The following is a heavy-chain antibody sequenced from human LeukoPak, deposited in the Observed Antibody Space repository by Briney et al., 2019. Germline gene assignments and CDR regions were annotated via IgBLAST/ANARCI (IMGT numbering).Heavy chain of an antibody. D-gene: IGHD3-22*01. CDR1: GGSISISSNY. CDR2: IYYSGSP. V-gene: IGHV4-39*01. CDR3: ARSYYDSSGYVDY. J-gene: IGHJ4*02. Sequence: SETLSLTCTVSGGSISISSNYWGWIRQPPGKGLEWIGSIYYSGSPYHSPSLKSRITISVDTSKNQFSLKLSSVTAADTAVYYCARSYYDSSGYVDYWGQGTLVTVSS.